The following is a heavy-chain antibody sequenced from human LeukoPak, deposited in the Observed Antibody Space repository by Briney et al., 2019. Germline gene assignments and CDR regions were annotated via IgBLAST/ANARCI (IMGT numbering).Heavy chain of an antibody. CDR2: ISGSAGST. D-gene: IGHD2-2*01. Sequence: GGSLRLSCAASGFTFSSYAMNWVRQAPGKGLEWVSAISGSAGSTYYADSVKGRFTISRDNSKNTLYLQMNSLRAEDTALYYCAKGPYQLPRAPWYFDLWGRGTLVTVSS. J-gene: IGHJ2*01. V-gene: IGHV3-23*01. CDR1: GFTFSSYA. CDR3: AKGPYQLPRAPWYFDL.